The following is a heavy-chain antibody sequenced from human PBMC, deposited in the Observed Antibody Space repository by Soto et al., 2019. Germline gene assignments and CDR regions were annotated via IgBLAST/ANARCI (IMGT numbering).Heavy chain of an antibody. D-gene: IGHD7-27*01. CDR2: ISSSGGST. CDR1: GFTFSSYT. J-gene: IGHJ4*02. Sequence: EVQLLESGGGLVQPGGSLRLSCAASGFTFSSYTMSWVRQGRGKGLEWVSGISSSGGSTVYADSVKGRFTISRDNFKNTLYLQMNSLRAEDTAVYYCAKGWGDYWGQGTPVTVSS. CDR3: AKGWGDY. V-gene: IGHV3-23*01.